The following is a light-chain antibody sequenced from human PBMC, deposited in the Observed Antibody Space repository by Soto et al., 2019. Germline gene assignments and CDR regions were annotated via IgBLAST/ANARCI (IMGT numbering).Light chain of an antibody. CDR1: QNITNY. Sequence: IQLTQSPSSLSASLGARVTITCRPSQNITNYFNWYQQKPGKAPTLLIYAASSLQCGVPSRFSGSGSGTDFTLTISSLQPEDFATYYCQQTYRSSWTFGPGTKVDIK. V-gene: IGKV1-39*01. J-gene: IGKJ1*01. CDR2: AAS. CDR3: QQTYRSSWT.